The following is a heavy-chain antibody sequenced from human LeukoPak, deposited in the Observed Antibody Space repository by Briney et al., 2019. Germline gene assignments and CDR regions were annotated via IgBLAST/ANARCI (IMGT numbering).Heavy chain of an antibody. CDR2: IHFSGST. CDR3: ARDLGGIYFDY. D-gene: IGHD1-26*01. CDR1: DASISGYY. Sequence: PSETLSLTCTVCDASISGYYWSWIRQLPGKGLEWIGSIHFSGSTNYNPSLRSRATISVDTSKNQLSLKLSSVTAADTAVYYCARDLGGIYFDYWGQGTLVTVSS. V-gene: IGHV4-59*01. J-gene: IGHJ4*02.